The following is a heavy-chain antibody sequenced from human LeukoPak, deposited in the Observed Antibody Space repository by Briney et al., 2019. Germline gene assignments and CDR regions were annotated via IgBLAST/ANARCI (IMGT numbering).Heavy chain of an antibody. J-gene: IGHJ5*02. Sequence: ASVKVSCKASGYTFTGYYMHWVRQAPGQGLEWMGWINPNSGGTNYAQKFRGRVTMTRDTSISTAYMELSRLRSDDTAVYYCAREGCSSTSCYFLFDPWGQGTLVTVSS. D-gene: IGHD2-2*01. V-gene: IGHV1-2*02. CDR3: AREGCSSTSCYFLFDP. CDR1: GYTFTGYY. CDR2: INPNSGGT.